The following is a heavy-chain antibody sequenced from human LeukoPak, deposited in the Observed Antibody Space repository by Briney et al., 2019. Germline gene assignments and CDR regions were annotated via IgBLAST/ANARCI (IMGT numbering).Heavy chain of an antibody. J-gene: IGHJ4*02. CDR3: ARDLRNWDGGAYFDY. CDR1: GFSLSIYS. V-gene: IGHV3-21*01. Sequence: PGGSLRLSCAASGFSLSIYSMNWVRQAPGKGLEGVSSISSSSSYIYYTDSVKGRFTISRDNAKNSLSLQMNSLRAEDTAVYYCARDLRNWDGGAYFDYWGQGTPVTVSS. CDR2: ISSSSSYI. D-gene: IGHD1-1*01.